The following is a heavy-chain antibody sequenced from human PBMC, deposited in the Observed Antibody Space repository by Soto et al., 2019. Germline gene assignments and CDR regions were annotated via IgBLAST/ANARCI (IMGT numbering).Heavy chain of an antibody. D-gene: IGHD1-26*01. CDR3: GRDRGSGTYDY. Sequence: EVQLVESGGGLVQPGGSLRLSCAASGFIFSRYWVSWVRQAPGKGLEWVAKIKEDGSANYYVDSVKGRFTISRDNAGKSLYLQMNSLRADDTAVYYCGRDRGSGTYDYWGQGTLVTVS. V-gene: IGHV3-7*05. CDR1: GFIFSRYW. CDR2: IKEDGSAN. J-gene: IGHJ4*02.